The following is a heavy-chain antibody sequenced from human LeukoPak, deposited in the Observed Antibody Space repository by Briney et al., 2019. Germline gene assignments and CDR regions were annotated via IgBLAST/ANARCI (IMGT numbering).Heavy chain of an antibody. Sequence: GGSLRLSCAASGFTFSSYSMNWVRQAPGKGLEWVSSISSSSSYIYYADSVKGRFTISRDNAKNSLYLQMNSLRAEDTALYYCTRGSGSYPDYWGQGTLVTVSS. CDR2: ISSSSSYI. CDR3: TRGSGSYPDY. CDR1: GFTFSSYS. D-gene: IGHD1-26*01. J-gene: IGHJ4*02. V-gene: IGHV3-21*04.